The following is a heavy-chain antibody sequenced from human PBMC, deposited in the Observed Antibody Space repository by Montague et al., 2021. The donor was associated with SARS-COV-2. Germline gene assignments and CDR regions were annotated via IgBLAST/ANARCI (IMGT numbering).Heavy chain of an antibody. CDR2: IRTTGHT. V-gene: IGHV4-61*02. Sequence: TLSLTCTVSGASISTGTYYWSWIRQPAGKGLEGIGRIRTTGHTDYNSSLESRVFMSVDTSTNQFSLSLTSATAAATAVYFCARFGGGTFEFDVWGQGTLVTVS. J-gene: IGHJ4*02. CDR3: ARFGGGTFEFDV. D-gene: IGHD3-10*01. CDR1: GASISTGTYY.